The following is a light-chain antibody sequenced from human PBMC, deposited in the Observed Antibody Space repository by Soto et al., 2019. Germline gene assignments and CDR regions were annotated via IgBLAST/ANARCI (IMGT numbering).Light chain of an antibody. CDR2: GAS. V-gene: IGKV3-20*01. J-gene: IGKJ1*01. CDR1: QSVSGSY. Sequence: EIVLTQSPGTLSLSPGERAALSCRSSQSVSGSYLAWYQQKPGQAPRLLIYGASSRATGIPDRFSGSGSGTDFTLTISSLEPEDFAVYYCQQYGSSRTFGQGTKVDIK. CDR3: QQYGSSRT.